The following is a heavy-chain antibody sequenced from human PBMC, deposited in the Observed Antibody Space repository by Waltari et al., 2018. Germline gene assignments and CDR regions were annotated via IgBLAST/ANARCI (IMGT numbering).Heavy chain of an antibody. Sequence: EVKLVASGGGLVKPGGSRRLACAASGFPFSNAWMSWVRQAPGKGLEWVGRIKSKTDGGTTDYAAPVKGRFTISRDDSKNTLYLQMNSLKPEDAAVYYCARDLEVAALGGAFDIWGQVTMVTVSS. J-gene: IGHJ3*02. CDR3: ARDLEVAALGGAFDI. CDR1: GFPFSNAW. V-gene: IGHV3-15*01. D-gene: IGHD6-19*01. CDR2: IKSKTDGGTT.